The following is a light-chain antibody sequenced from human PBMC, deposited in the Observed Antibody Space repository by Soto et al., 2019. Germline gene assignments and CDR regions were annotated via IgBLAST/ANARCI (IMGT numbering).Light chain of an antibody. J-gene: IGKJ5*01. CDR3: QQRSNWPIT. Sequence: EIVMTQSPATLSVSPGERATLSCRASQGIGSTLAWYQQKPGQTPRLLIYDAYIRATGIPARFSGSGSGTDFTLTISSLEPEDFAVYYCQQRSNWPITFGQGTRLEIK. V-gene: IGKV3D-11*01. CDR1: QGIGST. CDR2: DAY.